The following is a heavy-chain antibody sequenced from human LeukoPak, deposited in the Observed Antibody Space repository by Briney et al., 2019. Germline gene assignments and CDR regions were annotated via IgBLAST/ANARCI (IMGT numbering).Heavy chain of an antibody. Sequence: GGSLRLSCAASGFTFSSYGMHWVRQAPGKGLEWVAVISYDGSNKYYADYVKGRFTISRGNSKNTLYLQMNSLRAEDTAVYYCAKDHRYSYGFVYYYYGMDVWGQGTTVTVSS. J-gene: IGHJ6*02. CDR1: GFTFSSYG. V-gene: IGHV3-30*18. CDR2: ISYDGSNK. D-gene: IGHD5-18*01. CDR3: AKDHRYSYGFVYYYYGMDV.